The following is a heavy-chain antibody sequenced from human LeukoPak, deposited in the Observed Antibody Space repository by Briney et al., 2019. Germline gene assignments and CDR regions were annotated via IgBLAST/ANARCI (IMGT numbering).Heavy chain of an antibody. D-gene: IGHD3-10*01. Sequence: GGSLRLSRAASGFTFSSYSMNWVRQAPGKGLEWVSSISSSSSYIYYADSVKGRFTISRDNAKNSLYLQMNSLRAEDTAVYYCARDYVHYGSGSYYAFDYWGQGTLVTVSS. V-gene: IGHV3-21*01. CDR1: GFTFSSYS. CDR3: ARDYVHYGSGSYYAFDY. J-gene: IGHJ4*02. CDR2: ISSSSSYI.